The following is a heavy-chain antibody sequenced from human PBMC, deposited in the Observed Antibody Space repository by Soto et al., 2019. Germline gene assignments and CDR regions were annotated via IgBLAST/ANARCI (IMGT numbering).Heavy chain of an antibody. CDR2: ISSSGSTR. CDR1: GFTFSDYY. V-gene: IGHV3-11*01. Sequence: GGSLRLSCAASGFTFSDYYMSWIRQAPGKGLEWVSYISSSGSTRYYADSVKGRFTISRDNAKNSLYLQMNSLRAEDTAVYYCASHPMITFGGVTLWGQGTLVTVSS. CDR3: ASHPMITFGGVTL. D-gene: IGHD3-16*01. J-gene: IGHJ4*02.